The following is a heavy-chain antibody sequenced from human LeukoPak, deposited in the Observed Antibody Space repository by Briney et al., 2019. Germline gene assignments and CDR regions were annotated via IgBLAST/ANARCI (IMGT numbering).Heavy chain of an antibody. CDR1: GFTFSTNY. Sequence: GGSLRLSCAASGFTFSTNYMSWVRQAPGKGLEWVSVIYSGGSPYYADSVKGRFTISRDSSKNTLYLQMNSLRAEDTAVYYCARDLNYYDSSGYGHWGQGTLVTVSS. D-gene: IGHD3-22*01. V-gene: IGHV3-53*01. J-gene: IGHJ4*02. CDR2: IYSGGSP. CDR3: ARDLNYYDSSGYGH.